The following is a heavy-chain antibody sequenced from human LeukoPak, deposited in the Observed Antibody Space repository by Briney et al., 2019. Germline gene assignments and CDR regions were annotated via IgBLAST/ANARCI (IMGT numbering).Heavy chain of an antibody. Sequence: GGSLRPSCAASGFTSISYTMSWVGQAPGKGRKGVAGISGSGDSKHYADSVKGRFTISRDNSNNTLFLQMNSLRAEDTAVYYCAKSTDYDDTIGLDDWGQGTLVTVS. D-gene: IGHD3-22*01. CDR2: ISGSGDSK. J-gene: IGHJ4*02. V-gene: IGHV3-23*01. CDR1: GFTSISYT. CDR3: AKSTDYDDTIGLDD.